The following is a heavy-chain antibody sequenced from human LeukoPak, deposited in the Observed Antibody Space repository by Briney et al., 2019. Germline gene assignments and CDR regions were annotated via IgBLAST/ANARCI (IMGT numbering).Heavy chain of an antibody. CDR3: AKAGGYSSGWRVPYYYYGMDV. CDR2: ISWNSGSI. V-gene: IGHV3-9*01. Sequence: GGSLRLSCAASGFTFDDYAMHWVRQAPGKGLEWVSGISWNSGSIGYADSVKGRFTISRDNAKNSLYLQMNSLRAEDTALYYCAKAGGYSSGWRVPYYYYGMDVWGQGTTVTVSS. J-gene: IGHJ6*02. CDR1: GFTFDDYA. D-gene: IGHD6-19*01.